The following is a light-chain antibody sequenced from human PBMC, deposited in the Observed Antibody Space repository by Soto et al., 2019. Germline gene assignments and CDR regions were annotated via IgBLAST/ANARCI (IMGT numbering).Light chain of an antibody. V-gene: IGLV2-14*03. CDR2: DVS. CDR3: SSYRASSNTHYV. CDR1: SSDIGGYNY. J-gene: IGLJ1*01. Sequence: QSALTQPASLSGSPGQSITISCTGTSSDIGGYNYVSWYQQHPGKAPKLIIHDVSNRPSGVSDRFFGSKSGNTASLTISGLQAEDEADYYCSSYRASSNTHYVFGTGTKVTVL.